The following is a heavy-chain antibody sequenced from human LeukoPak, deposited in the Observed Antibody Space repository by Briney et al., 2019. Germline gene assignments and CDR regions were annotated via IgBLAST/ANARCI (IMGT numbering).Heavy chain of an antibody. Sequence: PGRSLRLSCAASGFTFSSYGMHWVRQAPGKGLEWVAVIWYDGSNKYYADSVKGRFTISRDNSKNTLYLQMNSLRAEDTAVYYCAGDSGYEDLGFDPWGQGTLVTVSS. CDR3: AGDSGYEDLGFDP. CDR1: GFTFSSYG. D-gene: IGHD5-12*01. CDR2: IWYDGSNK. V-gene: IGHV3-33*01. J-gene: IGHJ5*02.